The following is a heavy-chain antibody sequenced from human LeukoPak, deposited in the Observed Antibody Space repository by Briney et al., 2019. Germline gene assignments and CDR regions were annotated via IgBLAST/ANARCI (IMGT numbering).Heavy chain of an antibody. CDR1: GFTFSTYA. J-gene: IGHJ3*02. CDR3: ARAELLWFGELWERAFDI. CDR2: ITGSGGST. D-gene: IGHD3-10*01. V-gene: IGHV3-23*01. Sequence: GGSLRLSCAASGFTFSTYAMSWVRQVPGKGLEWVSSITGSGGSTYYADSVKGRFTISRDNSKNTLYLQMNSLRAEDTAVYYCARAELLWFGELWERAFDIWGQGTMVTVSS.